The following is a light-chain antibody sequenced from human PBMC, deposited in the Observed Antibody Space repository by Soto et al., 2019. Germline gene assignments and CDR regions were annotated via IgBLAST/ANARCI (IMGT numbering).Light chain of an antibody. V-gene: IGKV1-8*01. CDR2: AAS. J-gene: IGKJ4*01. Sequence: AIRMTQSPSSFSASTGDRVTITCRASQGISSYLAWYQQKPGKAPKLLIYAASTLQSGVPSRFSGSGSGTDFTLTINCLQSEDFATYYCQQYYSYPPTFGGGTRVEIK. CDR3: QQYYSYPPT. CDR1: QGISSY.